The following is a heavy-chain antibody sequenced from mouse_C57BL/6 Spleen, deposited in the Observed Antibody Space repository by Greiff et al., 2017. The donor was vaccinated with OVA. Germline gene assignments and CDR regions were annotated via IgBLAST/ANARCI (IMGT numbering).Heavy chain of an antibody. CDR3: ARDDGYFHWYFDV. Sequence: EVMLVESGGGLVKPGGSLKLSCAASGFTFSDYGMHWVRQAPEKGLEWVAYISSGSSTNYYADTVKGRFTISRDNAKNTLFLQMTSLRSEDTAMYYCARDDGYFHWYFDVWGTGTTVTVSS. CDR2: ISSGSSTN. D-gene: IGHD2-3*01. V-gene: IGHV5-17*01. CDR1: GFTFSDYG. J-gene: IGHJ1*03.